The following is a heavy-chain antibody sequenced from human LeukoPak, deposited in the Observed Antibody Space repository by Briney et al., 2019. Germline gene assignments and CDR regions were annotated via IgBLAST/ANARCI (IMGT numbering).Heavy chain of an antibody. CDR2: IYYSGST. CDR1: GGSISDYY. Sequence: SETLSLTCTVSGGSISDYYCSWIRQPPGKGLEWIGYIYYSGSTNYNPSLKSRVTVSADASKNQISLKLTSVTAADTAVYYCASHPGVAAADYWGQGTLVTVSS. CDR3: ASHPGVAAADY. J-gene: IGHJ4*02. D-gene: IGHD2-15*01. V-gene: IGHV4-59*08.